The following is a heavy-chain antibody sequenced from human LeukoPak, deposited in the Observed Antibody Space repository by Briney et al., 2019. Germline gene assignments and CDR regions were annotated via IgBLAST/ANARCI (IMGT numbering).Heavy chain of an antibody. Sequence: GGSLRLSCAASGFTFSSYSMNWVRQAPGKGLEGVSSISSSSYIYYADSVKGRFTISRDNSKNTLYLQMNSLRAEDTAVYYCAKEGYSSGFIGYYYYYMDVWGKGTTVTISS. CDR3: AKEGYSSGFIGYYYYYMDV. CDR2: ISSSSYI. V-gene: IGHV3-21*04. D-gene: IGHD6-19*01. CDR1: GFTFSSYS. J-gene: IGHJ6*03.